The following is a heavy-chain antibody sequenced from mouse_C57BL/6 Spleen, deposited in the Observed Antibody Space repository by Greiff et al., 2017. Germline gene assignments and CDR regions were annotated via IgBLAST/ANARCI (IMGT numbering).Heavy chain of an antibody. Sequence: QVQLQQSGTELVKPGASVKLSCKASGYTFTSYWMHWVKQRPGQGLEWIGNINPSNGGTNYNEKFKSKATLTVDKSSSTAYMQLSSLTSEDSAVYYCARGVMVTTLFDYWGQGTTLTVSS. D-gene: IGHD2-2*01. J-gene: IGHJ2*01. CDR1: GYTFTSYW. CDR3: ARGVMVTTLFDY. V-gene: IGHV1-53*01. CDR2: INPSNGGT.